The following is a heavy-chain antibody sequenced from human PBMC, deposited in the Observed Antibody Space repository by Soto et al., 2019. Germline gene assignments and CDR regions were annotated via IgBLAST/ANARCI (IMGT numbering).Heavy chain of an antibody. CDR2: ISGSGGST. J-gene: IGHJ6*02. D-gene: IGHD6-19*01. CDR1: RFTFNSYA. CDR3: AKLSGYSSCWYSRVHGTTTCGMDV. V-gene: IGHV3-23*01. Sequence: GGSMRLSCAASRFTFNSYAMSLVRKAPGKGLEWVSAISGSGGSTYYADSVKGRFTISRDNSKNTLYLQMNSLRAEDTAVYYCAKLSGYSSCWYSRVHGTTTCGMDVWGQGTTVTVSS.